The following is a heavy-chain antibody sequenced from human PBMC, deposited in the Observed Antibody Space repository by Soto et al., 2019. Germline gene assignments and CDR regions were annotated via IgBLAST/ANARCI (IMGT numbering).Heavy chain of an antibody. CDR2: ISAYNGNT. CDR1: GYTFTSYG. CDR3: ARGGQYYDFWSGYSHDGMDV. Sequence: ASVNVSCKASGYTFTSYGISWVRQAPGQGLEWMGWISAYNGNTNYAQKLQGRVTMTTDTSTSTAYMELRSLRSDDTAVYYCARGGQYYDFWSGYSHDGMDVWGQGTTVTVSS. V-gene: IGHV1-18*01. D-gene: IGHD3-3*01. J-gene: IGHJ6*02.